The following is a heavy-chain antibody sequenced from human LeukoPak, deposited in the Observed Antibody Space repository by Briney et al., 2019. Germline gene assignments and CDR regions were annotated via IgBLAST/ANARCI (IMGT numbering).Heavy chain of an antibody. CDR2: NYPGDSDT. CDR3: ARLDYDYIDS. D-gene: IGHD3-16*01. J-gene: IGHJ4*02. CDR1: GYRFTAYW. Sequence: GESLKISCRDSGYRFTAYWIAWVRQLPGKGVEWMGINYPGDSDTQYSPSFQGQTTVSVDNSLSTGYLQWISLKASDTAMYYCARLDYDYIDSWGQGTLVTVSS. V-gene: IGHV5-51*01.